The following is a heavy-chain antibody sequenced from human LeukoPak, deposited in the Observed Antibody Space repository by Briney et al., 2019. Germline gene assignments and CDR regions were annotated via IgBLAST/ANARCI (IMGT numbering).Heavy chain of an antibody. CDR2: ISSSGSTI. Sequence: GGSPRLSCAASGFTFSSYEMNWVRQAPGKGLEWVSYISSSGSTIYYADSVKGRFTISRDNSKNTLYMQMNSLRAEDTAVYYCARDVGGYEVGGMDVWGQGTTVTVSS. J-gene: IGHJ6*02. D-gene: IGHD5-12*01. CDR1: GFTFSSYE. CDR3: ARDVGGYEVGGMDV. V-gene: IGHV3-48*03.